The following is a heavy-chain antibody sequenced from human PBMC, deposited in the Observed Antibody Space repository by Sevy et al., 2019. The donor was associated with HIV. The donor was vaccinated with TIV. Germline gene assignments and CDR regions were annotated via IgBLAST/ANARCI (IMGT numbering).Heavy chain of an antibody. V-gene: IGHV3-9*01. D-gene: IGHD2-15*01. CDR2: ISWNSGAI. Sequence: GGSLRLSCAASGFTFSDYAMHWVRQVPGKGLEWVSGISWNSGAIGDADSVKGRFTISRDNGQNSLYLQMNSLRIDDTALYYCGRAHGYCVVNSCFGGSINAFDILGQWTMVTVSS. J-gene: IGHJ3*02. CDR3: GRAHGYCVVNSCFGGSINAFDI. CDR1: GFTFSDYA.